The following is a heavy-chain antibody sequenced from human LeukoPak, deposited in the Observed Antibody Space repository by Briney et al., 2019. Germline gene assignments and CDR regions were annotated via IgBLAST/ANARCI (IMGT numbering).Heavy chain of an antibody. CDR1: GYSISSGYF. CDR2: IYHSGST. Sequence: PSGTLSLTCTVSGYSISSGYFWGWIRQPPGKGLECIGTIYHSGSTYYNPSLKSRVTISVDTFKNQFSLKLSSVTAADTAVYYCARHRRAIMITFGGVIVRSSELDYWGQGTLVTVSS. J-gene: IGHJ4*02. D-gene: IGHD3-16*02. V-gene: IGHV4-38-2*02. CDR3: ARHRRAIMITFGGVIVRSSELDY.